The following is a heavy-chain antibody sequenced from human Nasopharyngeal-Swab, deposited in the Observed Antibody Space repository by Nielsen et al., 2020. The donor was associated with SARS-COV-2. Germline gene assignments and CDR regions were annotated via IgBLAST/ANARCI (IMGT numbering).Heavy chain of an antibody. CDR2: IDTDGTIT. CDR3: ARDVGGRDNY. Sequence: WIRQPPGKGLLWVSRIDTDGTITDYADSVKGRFTISRDNAENTLYLQMNSLRAEDTAVYYCARDVGGRDNYWGQGALVTVSS. V-gene: IGHV3-74*01. J-gene: IGHJ4*02. D-gene: IGHD2-15*01.